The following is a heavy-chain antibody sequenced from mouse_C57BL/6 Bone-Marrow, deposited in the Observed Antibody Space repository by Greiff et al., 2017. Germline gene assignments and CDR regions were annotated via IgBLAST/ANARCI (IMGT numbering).Heavy chain of an antibody. CDR1: EYEFPSHD. D-gene: IGHD2-2*01. CDR3: ASIYYGYDGSY. Sequence: EVQLVESGGGLVQPGESLKLSCESNEYEFPSHDMSWVRKTPEKRLELVAAINSDGGSTYYPDTMERRFIISRDNTKKTRYLQMSSLRAEDTALYYCASIYYGYDGSYWGQGTLVTVSA. V-gene: IGHV5-2*01. CDR2: INSDGGST. J-gene: IGHJ3*01.